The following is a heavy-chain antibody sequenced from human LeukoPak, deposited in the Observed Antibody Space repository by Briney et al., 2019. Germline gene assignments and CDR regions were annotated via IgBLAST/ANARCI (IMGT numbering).Heavy chain of an antibody. J-gene: IGHJ4*02. CDR1: GGSISSYY. Sequence: SETLSLTCAVSGGSISSYYWNWIRQPAGEGLEWIGRIYTSGSTNYNPSLKSRVTMSVDTSKNQFSLKLSSVTAADTAVYYCARDPSSRGSYFDDYWGQGTLVTVSS. D-gene: IGHD1-26*01. CDR3: ARDPSSRGSYFDDY. V-gene: IGHV4-4*07. CDR2: IYTSGST.